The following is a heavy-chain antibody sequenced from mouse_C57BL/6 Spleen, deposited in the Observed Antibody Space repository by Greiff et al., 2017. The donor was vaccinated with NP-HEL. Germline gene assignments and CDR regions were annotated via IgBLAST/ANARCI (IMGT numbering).Heavy chain of an antibody. D-gene: IGHD2-5*01. Sequence: VQLQQSGAELVRPGASVKLSCTASGFNIKDDYMHWVKQRPEQGLEWIGWIDPENGDTEYASKFQGKATITADTSSNTAYLQLSSLTSEDTAVYYCTIGYSNYEGFAYWGQGTLVTVSA. CDR3: TIGYSNYEGFAY. V-gene: IGHV14-4*01. J-gene: IGHJ3*01. CDR2: IDPENGDT. CDR1: GFNIKDDY.